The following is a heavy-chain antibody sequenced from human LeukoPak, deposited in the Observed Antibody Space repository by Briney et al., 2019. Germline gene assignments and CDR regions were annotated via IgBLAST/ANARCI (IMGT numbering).Heavy chain of an antibody. CDR2: IVQDGSQK. CDR3: ARNEKWGRDL. V-gene: IGHV3-7*03. J-gene: IGHJ4*02. Sequence: SGGSLRLSCAASGFTLSRHWMSWVRQAPGKGLEWVANIVQDGSQKYYVDSVKGRFTISRDNGKNSLYLQMNSLRAEDTAVYYCARNEKWGRDLWGQGTLVTVSS. D-gene: IGHD1-26*01. CDR1: GFTLSRHW.